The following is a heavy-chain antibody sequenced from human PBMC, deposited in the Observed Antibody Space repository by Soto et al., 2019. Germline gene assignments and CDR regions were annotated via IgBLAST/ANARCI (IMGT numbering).Heavy chain of an antibody. CDR2: IYYTGST. J-gene: IGHJ4*02. CDR3: ARLGGVIAASDFDY. Sequence: PSETLSLTCTVSGDSISTSGYYWGWVRQPPGKGLEWVGTIYYTGSTYYNPPLKSRVTMSLQTFKNQFSLNLSSVTAADTAVYYCARLGGVIAASDFDYWGQGALVTVSS. V-gene: IGHV4-39*01. CDR1: GDSISTSGYY. D-gene: IGHD2-15*01.